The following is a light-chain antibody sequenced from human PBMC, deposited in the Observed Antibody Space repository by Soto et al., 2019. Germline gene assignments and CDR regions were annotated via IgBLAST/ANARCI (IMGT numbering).Light chain of an antibody. Sequence: DIQMTQSPSTLSGSVGDRVTITCRARQTISSWLAWYQQKPGKAPKLLIYKASTLKSGVPSRFSGSASGTEFTLTISSLQPDDFATYYCQHYNSYSEAFGQGTKV. V-gene: IGKV1-5*03. J-gene: IGKJ1*01. CDR1: QTISSW. CDR3: QHYNSYSEA. CDR2: KAS.